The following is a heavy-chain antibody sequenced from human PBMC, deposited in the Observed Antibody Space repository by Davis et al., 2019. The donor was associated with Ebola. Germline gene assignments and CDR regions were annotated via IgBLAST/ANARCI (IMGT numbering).Heavy chain of an antibody. J-gene: IGHJ4*02. V-gene: IGHV3-74*01. Sequence: PGGSLRLSCAVSGLTFSSYWMHWVRQAPGKGLVWVSRINPDGSFTDYADSVKGRFSISRDSTSNTLYLQMNGLRAEDTAVYYCARSSYQPDYWGQGTLVTVSS. D-gene: IGHD2-2*01. CDR3: ARSSYQPDY. CDR2: INPDGSFT. CDR1: GLTFSSYW.